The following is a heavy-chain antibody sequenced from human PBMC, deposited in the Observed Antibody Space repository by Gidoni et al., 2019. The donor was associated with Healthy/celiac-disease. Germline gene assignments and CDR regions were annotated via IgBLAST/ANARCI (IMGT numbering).Heavy chain of an antibody. V-gene: IGHV4-59*01. CDR2: IYYSGST. Sequence: EWIGYIYYSGSTNYNPSLKSRVTISVDTSKNQFSLKLSSVTAADTADYYCARDMAAAAGWGFDPWGQGTLVTVSS. CDR3: ARDMAAAAGWGFDP. D-gene: IGHD6-13*01. J-gene: IGHJ5*02.